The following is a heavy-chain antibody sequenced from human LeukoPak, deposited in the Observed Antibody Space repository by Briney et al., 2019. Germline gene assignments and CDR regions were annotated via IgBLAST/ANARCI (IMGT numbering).Heavy chain of an antibody. V-gene: IGHV3-23*01. D-gene: IGHD3-10*01. J-gene: IGHJ4*02. CDR2: TSDAGTVT. CDR3: AKISLHGSQTDY. CDR1: GFTFSSYD. Sequence: GGSLRLSCVASGFTFSSYDMYWVRQAPGKGLEWVSSTSDAGTVTYYGDSVKGRFTFSRDNSRYTLYLQMNSLKAEDTAVYYCAKISLHGSQTDYWGQGTLVTVSS.